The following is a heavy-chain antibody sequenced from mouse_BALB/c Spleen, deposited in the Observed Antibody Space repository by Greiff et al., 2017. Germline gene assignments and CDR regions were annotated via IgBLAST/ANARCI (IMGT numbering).Heavy chain of an antibody. J-gene: IGHJ3*01. CDR1: GFSLTSYG. Sequence: VQGVESGPGLVAPSQSLSITCTVSGFSLTSYGVHWVRQPPGKGLEWLGVIWAGGSTNYNSALMSRLSISKDNSKSQVFLKMNSLQTDDTAMYYCARETGTRFAYWGQGTLVTVSA. CDR3: ARETGTRFAY. CDR2: IWAGGST. V-gene: IGHV2-9*02. D-gene: IGHD4-1*01.